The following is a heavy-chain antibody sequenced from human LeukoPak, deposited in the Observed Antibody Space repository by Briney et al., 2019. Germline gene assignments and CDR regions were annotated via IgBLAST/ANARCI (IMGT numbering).Heavy chain of an antibody. D-gene: IGHD2-2*01. CDR1: GFTFDDYG. CDR3: ARDMRHYYYYMDV. J-gene: IGHJ6*03. CDR2: INWNGGST. Sequence: SGGSLRLSCAASGFTFDDYGMSWVRQAPGKGLEWVSGINWNGGSTGYADSVKGRFTTSRDNAKNSLYLQMNSLRAEDTALYYCARDMRHYYYYMDVWGKGTTVTVSS. V-gene: IGHV3-20*04.